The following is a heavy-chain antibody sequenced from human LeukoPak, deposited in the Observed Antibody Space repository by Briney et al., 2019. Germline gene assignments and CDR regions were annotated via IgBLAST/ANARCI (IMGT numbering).Heavy chain of an antibody. CDR1: GGSFSGYY. CDR2: INHRGST. D-gene: IGHD2-21*01. V-gene: IGHV4-34*01. J-gene: IGHJ3*02. CDR3: ARRKSSLASCGGDCYPGAFDI. Sequence: SETLSLTCAVYGGSFSGYYWTWIRQPPGKGLEWIGEINHRGSTSYNPSLKSRVTISVDTSKNQFSLKLNSVTAADTAVYYCARRKSSLASCGGDCYPGAFDIWGQGTMVTVSS.